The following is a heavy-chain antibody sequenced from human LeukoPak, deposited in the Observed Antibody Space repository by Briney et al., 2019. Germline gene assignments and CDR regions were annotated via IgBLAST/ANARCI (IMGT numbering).Heavy chain of an antibody. V-gene: IGHV4-34*01. D-gene: IGHD6-13*01. Sequence: SETLSLTCAVYGVSFSGYYWSWIRQPPGKGLEWIGEINHSGSTNYNPSLKSQVTISVDTSKIQFSLKLSSVTAADTAVYYCARSSGSSWLNYWGQGTLVTVSS. CDR3: ARSSGSSWLNY. J-gene: IGHJ4*02. CDR2: INHSGST. CDR1: GVSFSGYY.